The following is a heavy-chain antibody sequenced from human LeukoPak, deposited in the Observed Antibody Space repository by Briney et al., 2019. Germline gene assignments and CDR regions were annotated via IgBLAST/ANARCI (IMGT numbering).Heavy chain of an antibody. D-gene: IGHD3-22*01. CDR1: GGSISSSNW. CDR2: IYHSGST. J-gene: IGHJ4*02. V-gene: IGHV4-4*02. CDR3: ARSSPYYYDSVGYPSYFDY. Sequence: SETLSLTCAVSGGSISSSNWWSWVRQPPGKGLEWIGEIYHSGSTNYNPSLKSRVTISVDKSKNQFSLKLSSVTAADTAVYYCARSSPYYYDSVGYPSYFDYWGQGTLVTVSS.